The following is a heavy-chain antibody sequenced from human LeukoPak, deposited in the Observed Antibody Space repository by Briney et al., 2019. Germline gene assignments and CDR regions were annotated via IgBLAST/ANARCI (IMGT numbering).Heavy chain of an antibody. V-gene: IGHV3-30-3*01. CDR1: GFTFSSYA. D-gene: IGHD5-18*01. J-gene: IGHJ4*02. Sequence: GGSLRLSCAASGFTFSSYAMHWVRQAPGKGLEWVAVISHDGSNKYYADSVKGRFTISRDNAKNSLYLQMNSLGAEDTAVYYCARAPRGYSYGYGTPHGYFDYWGQGTLVTVSS. CDR3: ARAPRGYSYGYGTPHGYFDY. CDR2: ISHDGSNK.